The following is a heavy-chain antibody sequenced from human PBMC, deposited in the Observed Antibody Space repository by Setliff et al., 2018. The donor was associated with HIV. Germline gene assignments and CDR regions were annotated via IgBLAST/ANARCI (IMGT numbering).Heavy chain of an antibody. CDR1: GFTFSDYY. Sequence: SLRLSCAASGFTFSDYYMGWIRQAPGKGLDWVAHIGSSNHGIHYTASVQGRFTVSRDNANNLLFLQMNNLRDEDTAVYYCASFYGDYGYWGHGTQVTVSS. D-gene: IGHD3-10*01. V-gene: IGHV3-11*03. CDR3: ASFYGDYGY. CDR2: IGSSNHGI. J-gene: IGHJ4*01.